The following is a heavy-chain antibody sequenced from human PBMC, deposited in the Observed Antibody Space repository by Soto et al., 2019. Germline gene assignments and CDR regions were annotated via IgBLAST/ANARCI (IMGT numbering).Heavy chain of an antibody. CDR2: ILVASGGT. CDR3: AAAVFIMYSRAHYAFHM. D-gene: IGHD4-4*01. J-gene: IGHJ3*02. V-gene: IGHV1-58*01. CDR1: GFTFRNSA. Sequence: SVKVSRKACGFTFRNSAVHWVRQARGQRLEWMGWILVASGGTNYAENFEERVTISRDMSTSTAYMELRSLRSKDTAVYFCAAAVFIMYSRAHYAFHMWGPGTLVTV.